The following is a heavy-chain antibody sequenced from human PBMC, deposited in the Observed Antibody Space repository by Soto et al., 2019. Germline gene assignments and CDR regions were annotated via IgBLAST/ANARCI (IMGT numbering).Heavy chain of an antibody. Sequence: EVQLVESGGGLVQPGGSLRLSCAASGLTVSSNYMSWVHQAPGKGLEWVSVIYSGGSTYYADSVKGRFTISRDNSKNTLYLQMNSLRAEDTAVYYCARDFYYYGSGTMGGYFDYWGQGTLVTVSS. D-gene: IGHD3-10*01. CDR2: IYSGGST. CDR1: GLTVSSNY. CDR3: ARDFYYYGSGTMGGYFDY. J-gene: IGHJ4*02. V-gene: IGHV3-66*01.